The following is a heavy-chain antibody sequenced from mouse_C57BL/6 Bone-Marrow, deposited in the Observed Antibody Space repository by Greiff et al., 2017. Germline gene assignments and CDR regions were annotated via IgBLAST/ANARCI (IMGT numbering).Heavy chain of an antibody. D-gene: IGHD1-1*01. V-gene: IGHV14-4*01. Sequence: EVQLQQSGAELVRPGASVKLSCTASGFNIKDDYMHWVKQRPEQGLEWIGWIDPENGDTEYASKFQGKATIKADTSSNTAYLQLSSLTSEDTAVYYCTTITTVVYWYFDVWGTGTTVTVSS. CDR3: TTITTVVYWYFDV. J-gene: IGHJ1*03. CDR1: GFNIKDDY. CDR2: IDPENGDT.